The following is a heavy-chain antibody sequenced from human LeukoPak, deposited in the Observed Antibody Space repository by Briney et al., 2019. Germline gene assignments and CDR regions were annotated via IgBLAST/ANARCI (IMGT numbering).Heavy chain of an antibody. V-gene: IGHV3-48*04. CDR3: ARPVDYNAGDY. J-gene: IGHJ4*02. Sequence: GGSLRLSCSASGFTFSAYTMNWVRQAPGQGLEWVSYISSGSSSVCYADSVKGRFTISRDNAKNSLYLQMNSLKAEDTAAYYCARPVDYNAGDYWGQGTLVTVSS. CDR2: ISSGSSSV. CDR1: GFTFSAYT. D-gene: IGHD5-12*01.